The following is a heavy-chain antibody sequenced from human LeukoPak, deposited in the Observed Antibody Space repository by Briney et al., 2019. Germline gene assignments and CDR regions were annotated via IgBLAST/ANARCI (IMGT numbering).Heavy chain of an antibody. Sequence: PGRSLRLSCAASGLTFSNYWMSWVRQAPGKGLEWVANIKPDGSERYYVDSVKGRFTISRDNAKNSLYLQMSSLRAEDTAVYYCARDIGYSGNWFDPWGQGTLVTVSS. J-gene: IGHJ5*02. D-gene: IGHD2-15*01. V-gene: IGHV3-7*01. CDR2: IKPDGSER. CDR3: ARDIGYSGNWFDP. CDR1: GLTFSNYW.